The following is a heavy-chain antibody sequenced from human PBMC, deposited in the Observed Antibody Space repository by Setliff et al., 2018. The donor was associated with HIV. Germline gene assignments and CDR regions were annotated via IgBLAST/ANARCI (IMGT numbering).Heavy chain of an antibody. Sequence: SETLSLTCTVSGGSINSNYDYWTWIRQPAGKGLEWIGRIYSSGSTNYNPSLKSRVTMSLDTSKNQFSLKLSSVTAADTAMYYCARVSYYDKKGISFYYYYMDVWGKGTTVTVSS. CDR3: ARVSYYDKKGISFYYYYMDV. CDR2: IYSSGST. D-gene: IGHD3-22*01. V-gene: IGHV4-4*07. CDR1: GGSINSNYDY. J-gene: IGHJ6*03.